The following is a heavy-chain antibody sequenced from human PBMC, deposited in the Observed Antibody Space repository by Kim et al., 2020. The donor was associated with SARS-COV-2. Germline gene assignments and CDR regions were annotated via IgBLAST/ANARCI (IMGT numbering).Heavy chain of an antibody. D-gene: IGHD2-15*01. J-gene: IGHJ4*02. Sequence: GGSLRLSCAASGLTLSDYYINWVRQAPGKGLEWVGRSRNKANGYTTQYAASVKGRFSISRDESKNSLYLQMNSLNIEDTAVYSGATEGWRSGPDLDYCGQGNLGTVS. CDR2: SRNKANGYTT. CDR3: ATEGWRSGPDLDY. CDR1: GLTLSDYY. V-gene: IGHV3-72*01.